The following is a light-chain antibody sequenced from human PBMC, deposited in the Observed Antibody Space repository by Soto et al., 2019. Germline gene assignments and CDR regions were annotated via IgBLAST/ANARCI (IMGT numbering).Light chain of an antibody. CDR2: DVT. J-gene: IGLJ2*01. CDR3: SSYTTSSTVV. CDR1: SSDVGAYDY. Sequence: QSALTQPASVSGSPGQSITISCTGTSSDVGAYDYVCWYQQYPGKAPKLIIYDVTNRPSGISNRFSGSKSGNTASLSISGLQAEDEADYYCSSYTTSSTVVFGGATKLTVL. V-gene: IGLV2-14*01.